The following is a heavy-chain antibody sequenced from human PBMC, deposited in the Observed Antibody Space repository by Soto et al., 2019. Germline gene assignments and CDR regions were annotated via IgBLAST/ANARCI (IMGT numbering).Heavy chain of an antibody. CDR1: GESFSRYW. CDR3: ARTRSFTLGFYYDGMDV. V-gene: IGHV5-51*01. CDR2: IYPGDSDT. D-gene: IGHD6-6*01. Sequence: GEPRKVYCRGSGESFSRYWIGWVRQMPGKDLEWMGIIYPGDSDTRYSPSFQGQVTISADKSLRTAYLQWTSLKASDTALYYCARTRSFTLGFYYDGMDVWGQGTTVTVSS. J-gene: IGHJ6*02.